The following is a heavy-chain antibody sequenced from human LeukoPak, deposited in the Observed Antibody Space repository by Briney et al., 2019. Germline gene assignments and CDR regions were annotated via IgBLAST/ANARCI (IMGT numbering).Heavy chain of an antibody. CDR2: MNPNSGNT. CDR3: ARAYSIGGYFDRLVSYMDV. D-gene: IGHD3-9*01. J-gene: IGHJ6*03. Sequence: ASVKVSCKASGYTFTSYDINWVRQATGQGLEWMGWMNPNSGNTGYAQKFQGRVTMTRNTSISTAYMELSSLRSEDTAVYYCARAYSIGGYFDRLVSYMDVWGKGTTVTVSS. CDR1: GYTFTSYD. V-gene: IGHV1-8*01.